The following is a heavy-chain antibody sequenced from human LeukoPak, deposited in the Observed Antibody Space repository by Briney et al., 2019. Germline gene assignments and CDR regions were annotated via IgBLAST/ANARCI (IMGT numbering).Heavy chain of an antibody. CDR3: TTGGGVYDYVSLH. V-gene: IGHV3-15*01. CDR2: IKSKSDGGTT. D-gene: IGHD3-16*01. J-gene: IGHJ1*01. Sequence: RGSLRLSCVASGFTFSNAWMNWVSQAPGKGLEWVGRIKSKSDGGTTDYAAPVKGKFTISRDDSKNTLYLQMNSLKSEDTAVYYCTTGGGVYDYVSLHWGQGTLVTVSS. CDR1: GFTFSNAW.